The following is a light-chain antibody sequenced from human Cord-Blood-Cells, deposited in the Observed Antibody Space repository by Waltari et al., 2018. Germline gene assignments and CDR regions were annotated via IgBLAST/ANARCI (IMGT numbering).Light chain of an antibody. V-gene: IGLV2-14*01. CDR3: SSYTSSSTYV. Sequence: QSALTQPASVSGSPGQSITISCTGTSSDVGGYNYVSGYQQHPGKAPKLMIYEVSNRPPGVSNRFSGSKSGNTASRTISGLQAEDEADYYCSSYTSSSTYVFGTGTKVTVL. J-gene: IGLJ1*01. CDR1: SSDVGGYNY. CDR2: EVS.